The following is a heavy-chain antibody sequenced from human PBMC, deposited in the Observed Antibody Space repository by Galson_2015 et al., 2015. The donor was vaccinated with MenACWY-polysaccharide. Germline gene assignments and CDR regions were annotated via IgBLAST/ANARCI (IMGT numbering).Heavy chain of an antibody. CDR1: GFSFSANG. V-gene: IGHV3-23*01. CDR3: AKVGPRSSWTMGIDY. Sequence: SLRLSCAASGFSFSANGMSWVRQAPGRGLEWVSGSGSGGGLYYADSVKGRFTVSRDNSKNTLYLQMNNLRAGDTAVYYCAKVGPRSSWTMGIDYWGQGTLVTVSS. J-gene: IGHJ4*02. D-gene: IGHD6-13*01. CDR2: SGSGGGL.